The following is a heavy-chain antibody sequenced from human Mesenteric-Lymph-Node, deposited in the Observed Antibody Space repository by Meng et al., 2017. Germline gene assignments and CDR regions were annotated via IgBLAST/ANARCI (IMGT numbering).Heavy chain of an antibody. CDR2: IYYSGST. CDR3: ARVLSSRYYYGMDV. D-gene: IGHD2-2*01. J-gene: IGHJ6*02. Sequence: SETLSLTCTVSGDSTSSYYWSWIRQPPGKGLEWIGYIYYSGSTNYNPSLKGRVTISVDTSKNQLSLNLSSVTAADTAVYYCARVLSSRYYYGMDVWGQGTTVTVSS. CDR1: GDSTSSYY. V-gene: IGHV4-59*01.